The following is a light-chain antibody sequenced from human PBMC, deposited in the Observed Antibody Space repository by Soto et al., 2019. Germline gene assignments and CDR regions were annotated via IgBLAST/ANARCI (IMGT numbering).Light chain of an antibody. Sequence: QSALTQPPSASGSPGQSVTISCTGTSSDVGGYNYVSWYQQHPGKAPKLMIYEVSKRPSGVPDRFSGSKSGNTASLTVSGLQAEDEADYYCSSYAGSNKNFFGTGTKVTVL. CDR3: SSYAGSNKNF. V-gene: IGLV2-8*01. J-gene: IGLJ1*01. CDR2: EVS. CDR1: SSDVGGYNY.